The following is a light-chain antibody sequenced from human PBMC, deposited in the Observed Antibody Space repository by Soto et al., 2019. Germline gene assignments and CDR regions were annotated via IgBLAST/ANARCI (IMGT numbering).Light chain of an antibody. CDR2: TAS. J-gene: IGKJ2*01. Sequence: DIQLTQSPSSVSASIGDRVTMTCRASQGVTRWLAWYQQKPGRAPKLLIYTASSLQSGVPSRFSASGFGTDFTLTISSLQPEDFATYYCQQLNNYPRTFGQGTKLEI. V-gene: IGKV1-12*01. CDR3: QQLNNYPRT. CDR1: QGVTRW.